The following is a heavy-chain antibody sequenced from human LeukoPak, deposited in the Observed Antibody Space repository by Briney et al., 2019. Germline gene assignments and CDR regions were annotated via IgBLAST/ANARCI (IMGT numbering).Heavy chain of an antibody. CDR3: AKGQYCSGNSCSLLHFDY. Sequence: PGGSLRLSCAASGFTFSSYGMHWVRQAPGKGLEWVAVISYDGSNKYYADSVKGRFTISRDNSKNTLYLQMNSLRAEDTAVYYCAKGQYCSGNSCSLLHFDYWGQGTLVAVSS. CDR1: GFTFSSYG. J-gene: IGHJ4*02. V-gene: IGHV3-30*18. CDR2: ISYDGSNK. D-gene: IGHD2-2*01.